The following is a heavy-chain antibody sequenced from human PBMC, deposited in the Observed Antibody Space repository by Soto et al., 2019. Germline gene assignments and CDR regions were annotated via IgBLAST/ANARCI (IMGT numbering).Heavy chain of an antibody. Sequence: GESLRLSCLASGFTFSTYYMHWFRHVPGKGLEWVAVISYDGSNKYYADSVKGRFTISRDNSKNTLYLQMNSLRAEDTAVYYCAKTYYYGSGSYYRGAFDIWGQGT. J-gene: IGHJ3*02. D-gene: IGHD3-10*01. V-gene: IGHV3-30*18. CDR2: ISYDGSNK. CDR1: GFTFSTYY. CDR3: AKTYYYGSGSYYRGAFDI.